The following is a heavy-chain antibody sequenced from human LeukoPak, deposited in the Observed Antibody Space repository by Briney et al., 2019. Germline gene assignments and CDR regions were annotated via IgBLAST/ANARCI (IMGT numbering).Heavy chain of an antibody. CDR2: IYYSEST. V-gene: IGHV4-59*12. CDR1: GGSISSYY. CDR3: ARGSYSNCFDY. J-gene: IGHJ4*02. D-gene: IGHD6-13*01. Sequence: PSETLSLTCTVSGGSISSYYWNWIRQPPGKGLEWIGYIYYSESTNYNPSLKSRVTISVDTSKNQFSLKLSSVTAADTAVYYCARGSYSNCFDYWGQGTLVTVSS.